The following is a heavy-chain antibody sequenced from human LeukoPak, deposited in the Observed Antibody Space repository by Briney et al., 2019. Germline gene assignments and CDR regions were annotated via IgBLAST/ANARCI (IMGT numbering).Heavy chain of an antibody. V-gene: IGHV1-8*01. D-gene: IGHD6-19*01. Sequence: GASVKVSCKASGYTFTSYDINWVRQATGQGLEWMGWMNPNSGNTGYAQKFQGRVTMTRNTSISTAYMELSRLRSDDTAVYYCARVGKDEIAVAVHYWGQGTLVTVSS. CDR1: GYTFTSYD. J-gene: IGHJ4*02. CDR3: ARVGKDEIAVAVHY. CDR2: MNPNSGNT.